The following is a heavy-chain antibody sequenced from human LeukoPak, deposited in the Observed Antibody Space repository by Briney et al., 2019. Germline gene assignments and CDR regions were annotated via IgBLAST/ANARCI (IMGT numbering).Heavy chain of an antibody. D-gene: IGHD3-10*01. Sequence: PGRSLRLSCAASGFTFSSYGMHWVRQTPGKGLEWVAVISYDGSNKYYADSVKGRFTISRDNSKNTLYLQMNSLRAEDTAVYYCAKPEWFGELLSPLDYWGQGTLVTVSS. CDR1: GFTFSSYG. V-gene: IGHV3-30*18. CDR2: ISYDGSNK. J-gene: IGHJ4*02. CDR3: AKPEWFGELLSPLDY.